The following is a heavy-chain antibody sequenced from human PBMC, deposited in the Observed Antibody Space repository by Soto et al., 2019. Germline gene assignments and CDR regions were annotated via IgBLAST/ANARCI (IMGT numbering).Heavy chain of an antibody. V-gene: IGHV1-2*02. J-gene: IGHJ4*02. CDR1: GYTFIDYH. CDR2: INPNSGGT. CDR3: AKDHGMGWYEDVDY. Sequence: QVQLVQSGAEAKKPGASVKVSCKASGYTFIDYHIQWLRQAPGQGLEWMGWINPNSGGTNYAQEYHDRVTMTRDTSISTAYMELSRLTSDDTAMYYCAKDHGMGWYEDVDYGGQGTLVTVSP. D-gene: IGHD6-19*01.